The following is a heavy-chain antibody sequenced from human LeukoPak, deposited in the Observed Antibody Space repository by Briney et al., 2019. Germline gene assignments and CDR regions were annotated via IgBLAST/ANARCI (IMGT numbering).Heavy chain of an antibody. CDR2: ISGDGSST. CDR1: GFIFSTYW. J-gene: IGHJ2*01. CDR3: AKDILATVTTDWYFDL. D-gene: IGHD4-17*01. V-gene: IGHV3-74*01. Sequence: PGGSLRLSCAASGFIFSTYWMHWVRQAPGEGLVWVSRISGDGSSTKYADSVKGRFTISRDNAKNSLYLQMNSLRAEDTALYYCAKDILATVTTDWYFDLWGRGTLVTVSS.